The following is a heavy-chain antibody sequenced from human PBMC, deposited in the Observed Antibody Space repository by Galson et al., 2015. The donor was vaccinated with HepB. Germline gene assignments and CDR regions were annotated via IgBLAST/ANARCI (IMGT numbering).Heavy chain of an antibody. D-gene: IGHD6-13*01. CDR2: ISSSSSYI. CDR3: AREGGYSSSWHLNGVY. J-gene: IGHJ4*02. Sequence: SLRLSCAASGFTFSSYSMSWVRQAPGKGLEWVSSISSSSSYIYYADSVKGRFTISRDNAKNSLYLQMNSLRAEDTAVYYCAREGGYSSSWHLNGVYWGQGTLVTVSS. CDR1: GFTFSSYS. V-gene: IGHV3-21*01.